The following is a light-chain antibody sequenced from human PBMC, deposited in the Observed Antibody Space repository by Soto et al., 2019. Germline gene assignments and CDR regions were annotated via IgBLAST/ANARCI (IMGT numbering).Light chain of an antibody. CDR1: QRVSSGY. Sequence: EIVLTQSPGTLSLSPGERATLSCRASQRVSSGYLGWYQQRPGQAPRLLLYGASNRAAGIPDRFSGRGSETDFTLTISRLEPEDFAVYYCQQYNAWPLSFGGGTKVDI. CDR2: GAS. J-gene: IGKJ4*01. CDR3: QQYNAWPLS. V-gene: IGKV3-20*01.